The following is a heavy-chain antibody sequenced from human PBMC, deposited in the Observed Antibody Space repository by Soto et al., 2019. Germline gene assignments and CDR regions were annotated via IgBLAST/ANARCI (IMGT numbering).Heavy chain of an antibody. CDR2: IYHSGST. V-gene: IGHV4-4*02. D-gene: IGHD3-10*01. J-gene: IGHJ6*02. CDR1: GGSISSSNW. Sequence: SETLSLTCAVSGGSISSSNWRSWVRQPPGKGLEWIGEIYHSGSTNYNPSLKSRVTISVDKSKNQFSLKLSSVTAADTAVYYCARVPARGMVRGVMADYYYYGMDVWGQGTTVT. CDR3: ARVPARGMVRGVMADYYYYGMDV.